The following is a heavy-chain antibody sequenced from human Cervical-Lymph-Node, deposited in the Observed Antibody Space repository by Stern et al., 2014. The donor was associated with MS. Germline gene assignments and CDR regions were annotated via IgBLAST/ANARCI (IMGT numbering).Heavy chain of an antibody. CDR3: ARGHIPYAYNYLFDY. D-gene: IGHD5-24*01. CDR2: AWYDGSTA. V-gene: IGHV3-33*08. CDR1: GFTFSSYG. Sequence: VQLLESGGGVVQPGTSLRLSCAASGFTFSSYGMHWVRQAPGKGLEWVALAWYDGSTAYYTNSVKGRFPISRDNSKNTLSLQMNSLTAEDTAVYYCARGHIPYAYNYLFDYWGQGTLVTVSS. J-gene: IGHJ4*02.